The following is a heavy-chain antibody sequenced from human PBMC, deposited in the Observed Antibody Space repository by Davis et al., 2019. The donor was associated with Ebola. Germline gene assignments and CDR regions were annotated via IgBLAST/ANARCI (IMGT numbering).Heavy chain of an antibody. J-gene: IGHJ6*04. CDR2: ISYDGSNK. Sequence: GESLKISCAASGFTFSSYAMHWVRQAPGKGLEWVAVISYDGSNKYYADSVKGRFTISRDNSKNTLYLQMNSLRAEDTAVYYCASGYSSGWYGFRNYYYYGMDVWGKGTTVTVSS. V-gene: IGHV3-30-3*01. CDR3: ASGYSSGWYGFRNYYYYGMDV. CDR1: GFTFSSYA. D-gene: IGHD6-19*01.